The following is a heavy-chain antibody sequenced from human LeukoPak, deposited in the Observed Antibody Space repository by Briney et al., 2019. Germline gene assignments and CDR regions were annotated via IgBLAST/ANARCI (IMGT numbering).Heavy chain of an antibody. CDR2: IYHSGTT. CDR3: AQKAPYSPGYSQN. J-gene: IGHJ1*01. V-gene: IGHV4-59*01. CDR1: GGSITAYY. Sequence: SETLSLTCTVSGGSITAYYWSWIRQPPGKGLEWIGYIYHSGTTNYNPSLKRRVTISVDTSKSQFSLRLTSLTAADTAVYYCAQKAPYSPGYSQNWGQGTLVTVSS. D-gene: IGHD2-15*01.